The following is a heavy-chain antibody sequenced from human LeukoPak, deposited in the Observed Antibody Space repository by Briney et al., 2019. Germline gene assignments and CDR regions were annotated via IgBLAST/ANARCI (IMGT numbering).Heavy chain of an antibody. D-gene: IGHD3-10*01. Sequence: GGSLRLSCTGSGYRFSTYWIGWVRQMPGKGLEWMGIIYPGDSDTIYGPSFQGQVTISADKSISTAYLQWSSLGASDTAIYYCARSGQLLWVGDARRPYYYAIDVWGQGTTVTVSS. J-gene: IGHJ6*02. CDR2: IYPGDSDT. CDR1: GYRFSTYW. CDR3: ARSGQLLWVGDARRPYYYAIDV. V-gene: IGHV5-51*01.